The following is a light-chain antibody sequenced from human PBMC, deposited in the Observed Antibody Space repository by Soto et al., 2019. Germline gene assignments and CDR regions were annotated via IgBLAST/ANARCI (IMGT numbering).Light chain of an antibody. CDR3: CSYAGDSTLV. Sequence: QLVLTQPASVSGSPGQSITISCTGTSSDVGSYDLVSWYQQHPGKAPKLMIYEGSKRPSGVSNRFSGSKSGNTASLTISGLQAEDEADYYCCSYAGDSTLVFGGGTQLTVL. V-gene: IGLV2-23*01. CDR1: SSDVGSYDL. J-gene: IGLJ2*01. CDR2: EGS.